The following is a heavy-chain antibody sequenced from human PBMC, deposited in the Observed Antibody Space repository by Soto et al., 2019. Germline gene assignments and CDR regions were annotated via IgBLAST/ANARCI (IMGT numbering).Heavy chain of an antibody. D-gene: IGHD3-16*02. V-gene: IGHV6-1*01. CDR2: TYYRSRWYK. J-gene: IGHJ4*02. CDR1: GDSVSRNSVA. CDR3: AREISGMAITFGIIIAPCDY. Sequence: PSQTLSLTCAISGDSVSRNSVACTWIRQSPSRGLEWLGRTYYRSRWYKDYAVSVKSRIIINSDTSKNQLSLQLNSVTPEYTAGYYCAREISGMAITFGIIIAPCDYWGQGRPVTVPS.